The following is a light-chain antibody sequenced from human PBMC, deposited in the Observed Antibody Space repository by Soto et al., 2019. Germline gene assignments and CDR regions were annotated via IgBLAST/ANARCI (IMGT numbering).Light chain of an antibody. J-gene: IGLJ3*02. Sequence: QSVLTQPPSASVTPGQWVTISCSGSSSNIGNNYVFWYQQFPGMAPKLLIYRNNQRPSGVPDRFSGSKSGTSASLAIAGLRSEDESDYYCASWDDSLNDPVFGGGTKLTVL. CDR2: RNN. CDR3: ASWDDSLNDPV. CDR1: SSNIGNNY. V-gene: IGLV1-47*01.